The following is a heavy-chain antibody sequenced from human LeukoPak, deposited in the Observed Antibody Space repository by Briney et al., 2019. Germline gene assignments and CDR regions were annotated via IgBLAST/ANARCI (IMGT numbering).Heavy chain of an antibody. Sequence: SETLSLTCTVSVGSISSSSYYWGWIRQPPGKGLEWIGSIYYSGSTYYNPSLKSRVTISVDTSKNQFSLKLSSVSPADTVVYYCAREDGGSGSRWGQGTLVTVSS. D-gene: IGHD6-19*01. J-gene: IGHJ4*02. V-gene: IGHV4-39*07. CDR3: AREDGGSGSR. CDR2: IYYSGST. CDR1: VGSISSSSYY.